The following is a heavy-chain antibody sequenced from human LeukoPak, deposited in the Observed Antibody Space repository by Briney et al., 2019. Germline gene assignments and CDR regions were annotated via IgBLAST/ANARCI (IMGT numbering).Heavy chain of an antibody. CDR1: GFTFSSSW. J-gene: IGHJ4*02. CDR3: ARAPGYSGGWYNI. V-gene: IGHV3-74*01. D-gene: IGHD6-19*01. Sequence: GGSLRLSVEASGFTFSSSWRHWVGKAQGKGLVWVSHINSDGSSTSYADSVKGRFTISRDNAKNTLYLQMNSLRAEDTAVYYCARAPGYSGGWYNIWGQGTLVTVSS. CDR2: INSDGSST.